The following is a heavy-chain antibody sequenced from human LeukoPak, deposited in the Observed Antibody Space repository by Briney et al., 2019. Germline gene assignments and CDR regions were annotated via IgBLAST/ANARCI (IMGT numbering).Heavy chain of an antibody. Sequence: GGSLRLSCAASAFTFSTYSMSWVRQAPGKGLEWVSSISSSNTYIYYADSVKGRFTISGDNAKNSLYLQMNSLRAEDTAMYYCARGATVTTLYYFDYWGQGALVTVSS. D-gene: IGHD4-17*01. CDR3: ARGATVTTLYYFDY. V-gene: IGHV3-21*01. J-gene: IGHJ4*02. CDR1: AFTFSTYS. CDR2: ISSSNTYI.